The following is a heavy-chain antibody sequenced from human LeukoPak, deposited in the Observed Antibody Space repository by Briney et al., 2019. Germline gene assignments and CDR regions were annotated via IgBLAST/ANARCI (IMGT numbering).Heavy chain of an antibody. V-gene: IGHV4-59*12. CDR1: GFTFSSYE. J-gene: IGHJ4*02. CDR2: IYNTKDT. Sequence: GSLRLSCAASGFTFSSYEMNWVRQAPGKGLEWIGTIYNTKDTYYNPSVNSRVVISVETSKSQFSLRLTSVTAADTAVYYCARGIYASDSTFDYWGQGTLVTVSS. D-gene: IGHD2/OR15-2a*01. CDR3: ARGIYASDSTFDY.